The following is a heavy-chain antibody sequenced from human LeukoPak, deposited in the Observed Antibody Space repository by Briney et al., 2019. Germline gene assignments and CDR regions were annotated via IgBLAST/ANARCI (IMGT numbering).Heavy chain of an antibody. CDR1: GYTFTSYY. D-gene: IGHD4-23*01. V-gene: IGHV1-46*03. J-gene: IGHJ5*02. CDR3: ARVGKRYWFDP. Sequence: ASVKVSCKASGYTFTSYYMHWVRQAPGQGLEWMGMINPSGGSTSYAQKFQGRVAMTRDTSTSTVYMEPSSLRSEDTAVYYCARVGKRYWFDPWGQGTLVTVSS. CDR2: INPSGGST.